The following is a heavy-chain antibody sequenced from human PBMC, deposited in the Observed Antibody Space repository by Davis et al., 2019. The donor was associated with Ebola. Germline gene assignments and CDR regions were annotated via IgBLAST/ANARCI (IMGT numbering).Heavy chain of an antibody. J-gene: IGHJ6*02. V-gene: IGHV3-23*01. CDR1: GFTFSGSA. CDR3: ASALYADFWSAYKSYYYYGVDG. D-gene: IGHD3-3*01. Sequence: GESLKISCAASGFTFSGSAMHWVRQAPGKGLDWVSIIGSDSGGIQYADSVKGRFTISRDNSKNTLFLQMNSLRSEDTAVYYCASALYADFWSAYKSYYYYGVDGWGQGTTVTVSS. CDR2: IGSDSGGI.